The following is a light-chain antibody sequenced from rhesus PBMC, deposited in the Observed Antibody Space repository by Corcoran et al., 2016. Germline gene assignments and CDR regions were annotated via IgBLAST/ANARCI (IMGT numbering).Light chain of an antibody. V-gene: IGKV1-44*01. J-gene: IGKJ1*01. CDR3: QQHNSHPWT. CDR2: AAS. CDR1: QTISSY. Sequence: DIQMTQSPSSLSASVGDRVTITCRASQTISSYLAWYQQKPGKVPKLLIYAASSLESGVPSRFSGSGSGTDFTLTISRLQPEDFATYYCQQHNSHPWTFGQGTKVEIK.